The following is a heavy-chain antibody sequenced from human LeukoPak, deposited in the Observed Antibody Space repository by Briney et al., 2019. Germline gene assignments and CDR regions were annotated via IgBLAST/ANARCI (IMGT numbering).Heavy chain of an antibody. CDR1: GGSISFYY. Sequence: SETLSLTCTVSGGSISFYYWSWIRQPPGKGLEWIGYIYYSGSTNYNPSLKSRVTISVDTSKNQFSLRLSSVTAADTAVYYCARVGSLREPIHDYWGQGTLVTVSS. V-gene: IGHV4-59*01. J-gene: IGHJ4*02. CDR2: IYYSGST. D-gene: IGHD3-16*01. CDR3: ARVGSLREPIHDY.